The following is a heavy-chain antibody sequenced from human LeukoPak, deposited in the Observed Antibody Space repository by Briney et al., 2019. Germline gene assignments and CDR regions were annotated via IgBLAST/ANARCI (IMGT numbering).Heavy chain of an antibody. D-gene: IGHD3-22*01. J-gene: IGHJ1*01. CDR3: ARTARPLSYYYDSSGRSRAWTYFQH. Sequence: GASVKVSCKASGGTFSSYAISWVRQAPGQGLEWMVGIIPIFGTANYAQKFQGRVTITADESTSTAYMELSSLRSEDTAVYYCARTARPLSYYYDSSGRSRAWTYFQHWGQGTLVTVSS. V-gene: IGHV1-69*13. CDR1: GGTFSSYA. CDR2: IIPIFGTA.